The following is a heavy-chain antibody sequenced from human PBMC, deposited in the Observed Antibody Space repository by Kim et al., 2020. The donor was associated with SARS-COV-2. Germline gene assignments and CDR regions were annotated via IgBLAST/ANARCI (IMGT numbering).Heavy chain of an antibody. CDR2: ISAYNGNT. V-gene: IGHV1-18*01. CDR1: GYTFTSYG. Sequence: ASVKVSCKASGYTFTSYGISWVRQAPGQGLEWMGWISAYNGNTNYAQKLQGRVTMTKDTSTSTAYMELRILRSHDPAVNYCVRGGIVVIPEADRFDRWGQ. J-gene: IGHJ5*02. CDR3: VRGGIVVIPEADRFDR. D-gene: IGHD2-2*01.